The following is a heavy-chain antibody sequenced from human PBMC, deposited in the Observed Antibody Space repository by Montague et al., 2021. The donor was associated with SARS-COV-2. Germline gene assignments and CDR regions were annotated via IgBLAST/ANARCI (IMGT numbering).Heavy chain of an antibody. CDR3: ARAFIAAAGTTSFDY. CDR1: GGSISSSSYF. D-gene: IGHD6-13*01. CDR2: IYYSGST. Sequence: SETLSLTCTVSGGSISSSSYFWGWISQPPGKGLEWIGCIYYSGSTYYNPSLKSRVTTSVDTSKNQFPLKLSSVTAADTAVYYCARAFIAAAGTTSFDYWGQGTLVTVSS. V-gene: IGHV4-39*01. J-gene: IGHJ4*02.